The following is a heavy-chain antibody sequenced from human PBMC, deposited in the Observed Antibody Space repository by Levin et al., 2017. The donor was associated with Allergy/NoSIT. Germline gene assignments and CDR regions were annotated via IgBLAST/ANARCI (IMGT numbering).Heavy chain of an antibody. D-gene: IGHD2-15*01. CDR1: GYSISSGYY. V-gene: IGHV4-38-2*01. J-gene: IGHJ4*02. Sequence: PSETLSLTCAVSGYSISSGYYWGWIRQPPGKGLEWIGSIYHSGSTFYNPSLKSRVTMSIDTSKNQFSLKLSSVTAADTAVYYCARAFCSGRTCYMFDYWGQGTLVTVSS. CDR3: ARAFCSGRTCYMFDY. CDR2: IYHSGST.